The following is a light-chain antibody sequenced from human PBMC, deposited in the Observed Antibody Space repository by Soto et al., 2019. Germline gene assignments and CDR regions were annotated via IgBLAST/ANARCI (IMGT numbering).Light chain of an antibody. CDR1: SSDVGDYNY. Sequence: QSALAQPASVSGSPGQSITISCTGTSSDVGDYNYVSWYQQHPGKAPKLMIYDVSNRPSGVSNRFSGSKSGNTASLTISGFQAEDEADYYCSSYTSSSTRVFGTGTKVTVL. V-gene: IGLV2-14*01. CDR2: DVS. CDR3: SSYTSSSTRV. J-gene: IGLJ1*01.